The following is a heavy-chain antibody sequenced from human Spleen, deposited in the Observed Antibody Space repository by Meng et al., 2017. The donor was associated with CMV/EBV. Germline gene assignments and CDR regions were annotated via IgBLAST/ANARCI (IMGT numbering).Heavy chain of an antibody. V-gene: IGHV5-51*01. CDR1: GYRFTNYW. Sequence: GGSLRLSCKASGYRFTNYWIGWVRQMPGKGLEWMGIIYPGDSDTRYSPSFQGQVTISADKSISTAYLQWSSLKASDTAMYYCATTGVDFWSGYFYYWGQGTLVTVSS. J-gene: IGHJ4*02. D-gene: IGHD3-3*01. CDR2: IYPGDSDT. CDR3: ATTGVDFWSGYFYY.